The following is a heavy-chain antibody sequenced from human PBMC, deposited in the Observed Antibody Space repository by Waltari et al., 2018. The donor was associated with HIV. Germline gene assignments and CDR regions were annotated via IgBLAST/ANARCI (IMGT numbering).Heavy chain of an antibody. Sequence: QMQLQQWGAGLLKSSETLSLTCAVYVRSFSYYYWTWIRQPPGKGLEWIGEINHTGRTNYNPSLKSRVTISVDTSKNQFSLNVTSVTAADTAVYYCARGYYYDGSPLPSDYWGQGTLVTVSS. CDR2: INHTGRT. CDR3: ARGYYYDGSPLPSDY. V-gene: IGHV4-34*01. J-gene: IGHJ4*02. CDR1: VRSFSYYY. D-gene: IGHD3-22*01.